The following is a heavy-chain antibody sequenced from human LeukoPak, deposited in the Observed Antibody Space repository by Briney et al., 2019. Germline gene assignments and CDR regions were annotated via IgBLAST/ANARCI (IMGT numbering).Heavy chain of an antibody. V-gene: IGHV6-1*01. CDR3: AKDTYYYGSGSYYNGIDY. J-gene: IGHJ4*02. CDR2: TYYRSKWYN. CDR1: GDSVSSNSAA. D-gene: IGHD3-10*01. Sequence: PSQTLSLTCAISGDSVSSNSAAWNWIRQSPSRSLEWLGRTYYRSKWYNDYAVSVKSRITINPDTSKNQFSLQLNSVTPEDTAVYYCAKDTYYYGSGSYYNGIDYWGQGTLVTVSS.